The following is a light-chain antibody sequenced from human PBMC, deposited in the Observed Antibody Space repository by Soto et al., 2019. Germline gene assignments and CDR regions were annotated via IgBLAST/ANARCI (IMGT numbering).Light chain of an antibody. J-gene: IGLJ3*02. V-gene: IGLV1-47*02. Sequence: QSVLTQPPSASGTPGQRVTISCSGSSSNIGSNYVYWYQQLPGTAPKLLIYSNNQRPSGVPDRFSGSKSGTSASLAIIGLRSEDEADYYCAAWDDSLSGRVFGGGTKVTVL. CDR1: SSNIGSNY. CDR3: AAWDDSLSGRV. CDR2: SNN.